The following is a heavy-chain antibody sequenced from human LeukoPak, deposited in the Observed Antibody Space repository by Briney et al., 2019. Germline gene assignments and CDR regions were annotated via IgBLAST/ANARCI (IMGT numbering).Heavy chain of an antibody. CDR1: GFAFGTYS. V-gene: IGHV3-23*01. D-gene: IGHD3-10*01. Sequence: GGSLRLSCAGSGFAFGTYSISWGPQAPGMGLEWGSSNSANGQATYYADSVEGRFTISRDNSKSTLYLQLNSLRAEDTATYCCARDPYNTILYRLAHWGQGTLVTVSS. CDR2: NSANGQAT. J-gene: IGHJ4*02. CDR3: ARDPYNTILYRLAH.